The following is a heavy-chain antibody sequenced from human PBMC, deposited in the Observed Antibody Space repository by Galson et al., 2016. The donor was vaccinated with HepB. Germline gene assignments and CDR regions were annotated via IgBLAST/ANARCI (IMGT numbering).Heavy chain of an antibody. CDR1: GDSVSSNSAT. V-gene: IGHV6-1*01. J-gene: IGHJ6*02. Sequence: CAISGDSVSSNSATWNWIRQSPSRGLEWLGRTYYRSKWYNDYALSMKSRITINPDTSKNQFSLQLNSVTPEDTAVYYCARVRSGYSGYANPYYYGMDVWGQGTTVTVSS. CDR3: ARVRSGYSGYANPYYYGMDV. D-gene: IGHD5-12*01. CDR2: TYYRSKWYN.